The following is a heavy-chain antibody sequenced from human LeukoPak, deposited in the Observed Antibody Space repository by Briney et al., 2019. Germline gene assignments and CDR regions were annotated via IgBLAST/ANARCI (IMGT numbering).Heavy chain of an antibody. Sequence: GGSLRLSCAASGFTFSSYAMSWVRQAPGKGLEWVSAISGSGGSTFYADSVKGRFTISRDNSKNTLYLQMNSLRAEDTAVYYCAKDETGYSCSSPVGLWGRGTLVTVSS. CDR3: AKDETGYSCSSPVGL. V-gene: IGHV3-23*01. CDR1: GFTFSSYA. CDR2: ISGSGGST. J-gene: IGHJ2*01. D-gene: IGHD6-13*01.